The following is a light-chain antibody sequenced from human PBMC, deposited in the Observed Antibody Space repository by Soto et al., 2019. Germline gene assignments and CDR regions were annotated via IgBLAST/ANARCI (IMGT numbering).Light chain of an antibody. V-gene: IGKV2D-29*02. J-gene: IGKJ5*01. CDR3: MQSTQLPPT. CDR1: QSLLHITGETF. CDR2: EVS. Sequence: DVVMTQTPLSLSVAPGQPASISCKSSQSLLHITGETFLFWYLQKPGQSRQLLIYEVSTRVSGVPERFSGSGSGTDFTLEISRVETDDVGIYYCMQSTQLPPTFGQGTRLGIE.